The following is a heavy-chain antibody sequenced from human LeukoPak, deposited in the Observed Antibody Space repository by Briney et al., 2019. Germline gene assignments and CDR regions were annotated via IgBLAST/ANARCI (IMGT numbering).Heavy chain of an antibody. V-gene: IGHV4-4*02. CDR3: ARLYYYDSSGYSY. Sequence: SETLSLTCAVSGGSISSSNWWSWVRPPPGKGLEWIGEIYHSGSTNYNPSLKSRVTMSVDTSKNQFSLNLSSVTAADTAVYYCARLYYYDSSGYSYWGQGTLVTVSS. CDR2: IYHSGST. CDR1: GGSISSSNW. J-gene: IGHJ4*02. D-gene: IGHD3-22*01.